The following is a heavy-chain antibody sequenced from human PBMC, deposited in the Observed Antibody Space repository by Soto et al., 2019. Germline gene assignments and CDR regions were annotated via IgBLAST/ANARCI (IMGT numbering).Heavy chain of an antibody. CDR1: GDSITWTSYY. Sequence: SETLSLTCTLSGDSITWTSYYWGWIRQPPGKGLEWIGSIYYSGSTYYNPSLKSRVTISVDTSKNQFSLKLSSVTAADTAVYYCARHPPRLYSSSWSNWFDPWGQGTLVTVSS. D-gene: IGHD6-13*01. CDR2: IYYSGST. J-gene: IGHJ5*02. CDR3: ARHPPRLYSSSWSNWFDP. V-gene: IGHV4-39*01.